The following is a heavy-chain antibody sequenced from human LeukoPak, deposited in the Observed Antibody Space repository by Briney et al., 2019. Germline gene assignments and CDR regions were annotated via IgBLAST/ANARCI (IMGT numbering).Heavy chain of an antibody. CDR1: GGSFSGYY. D-gene: IGHD5-18*01. J-gene: IGHJ2*01. V-gene: IGHV4-34*01. CDR3: ASLGYSFGSWYFDL. Sequence: PSETLSLTCAVYGGSFSGYYWSWIRQPPGKGLEWIGEINHSGSTNYNPSLKSRVTISVDTSKNQFSLKLSSVTAADTAVYYCASLGYSFGSWYFDLWGRGTLVTVSS. CDR2: INHSGST.